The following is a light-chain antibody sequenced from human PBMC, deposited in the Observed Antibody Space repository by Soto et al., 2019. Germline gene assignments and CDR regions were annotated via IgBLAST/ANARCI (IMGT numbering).Light chain of an antibody. CDR2: WAS. Sequence: DIVMTQSPDSLAVSLGERATINCKSSQSVLYSSNNKNYLAWYQQKPGQPPKLLIYWASTRESGVPDRFSGRGSVTDSTLSFSSVQAEDVAVYYCQQYYSTPPTFGGGTKVEIK. J-gene: IGKJ4*01. V-gene: IGKV4-1*01. CDR3: QQYYSTPPT. CDR1: QSVLYSSNNKNY.